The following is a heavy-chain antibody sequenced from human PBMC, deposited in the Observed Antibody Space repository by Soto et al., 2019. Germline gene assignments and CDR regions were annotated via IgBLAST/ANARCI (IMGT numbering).Heavy chain of an antibody. J-gene: IGHJ4*02. CDR1: GGSISSHY. CDR2: VYYSGST. D-gene: IGHD5-12*01. V-gene: IGHV4-59*08. Sequence: SETLSLTCTVSGGSISSHYWSWIRQPPGQGLEWIGYVYYSGSTNYNPSLKSRVTISVDTSKSQFSLRLSSVTAADTAVYFCARLDGYDYWGQGALVTVSS. CDR3: ARLDGYDY.